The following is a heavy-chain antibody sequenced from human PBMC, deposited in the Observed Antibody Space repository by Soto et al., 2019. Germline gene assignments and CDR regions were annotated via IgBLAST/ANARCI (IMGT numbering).Heavy chain of an antibody. J-gene: IGHJ6*02. D-gene: IGHD5-18*01. CDR1: GYTFTSYY. Sequence: ASVKVSCKASGYTFTSYYMHWVRQAPGQGLEWMGIINPSGGSTSYAQKFQGRVTMTRDTSTSTVYMELRRLRSDDKAVYYCARLYSSGGSYGMDVWGQGTTVTVSS. CDR2: INPSGGST. CDR3: ARLYSSGGSYGMDV. V-gene: IGHV1-46*01.